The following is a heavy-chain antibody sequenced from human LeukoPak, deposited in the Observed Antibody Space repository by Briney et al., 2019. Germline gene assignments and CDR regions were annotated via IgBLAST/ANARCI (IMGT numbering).Heavy chain of an antibody. CDR2: INPNSGGT. V-gene: IGHV1-2*02. CDR1: GYTFTGYY. CDR3: ARDDHYDILTGYSGYGMDV. Sequence: ASVKVSCKASGYTFTGYYMHWVRQAPGQGLEWMGWINPNSGGTNYAQKFQGRVTMTRDTSISTAYMELSRLRSDNTAVHYCARDDHYDILTGYSGYGMDVWGQGTTVTVSS. J-gene: IGHJ6*02. D-gene: IGHD3-9*01.